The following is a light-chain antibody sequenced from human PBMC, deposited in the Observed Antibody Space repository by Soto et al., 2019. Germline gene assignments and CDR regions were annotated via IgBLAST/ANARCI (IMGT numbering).Light chain of an antibody. J-gene: IGKJ1*01. CDR2: GAS. Sequence: EIVMTQSPVTLSVSPGERATLSCRASQSVSSNLAWYQQKPGQAPRLLIYGASTRATAIPARFSCSGSGTEYTLTSSRRQSEYFAICYCQQYNIWDRTFGQGTKVEIK. CDR1: QSVSSN. V-gene: IGKV3-15*01. CDR3: QQYNIWDRT.